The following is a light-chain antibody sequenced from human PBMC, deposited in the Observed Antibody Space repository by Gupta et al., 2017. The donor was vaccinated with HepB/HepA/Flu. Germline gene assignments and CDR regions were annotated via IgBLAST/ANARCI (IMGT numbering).Light chain of an antibody. J-gene: IGLJ3*02. V-gene: IGLV1-44*01. CDR3: AAWYDSRNGPV. Sequence: SVLPPPPSASATQGQRVTISCSGSSANIGSNTAYWYQQLPGAAPQILIYSNNQRPSAGPSRFSGSKNATAAAFAISGVQEEDEDDYYCAAWYDSRNGPVFGGETKLTVL. CDR1: SANIGSNT. CDR2: SNN.